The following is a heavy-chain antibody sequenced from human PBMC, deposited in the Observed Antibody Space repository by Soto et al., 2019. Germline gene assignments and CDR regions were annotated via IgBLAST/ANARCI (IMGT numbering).Heavy chain of an antibody. CDR1: GYTFTSYD. D-gene: IGHD6-6*01. J-gene: IGHJ5*02. CDR3: ARGPFLGSSEYNWFDP. CDR2: MNPNSGNT. V-gene: IGHV1-8*01. Sequence: QVQLVQSGAEVKKPGASVKVSCKASGYTFTSYDINWVRQATGQGLEWMGWMNPNSGNTGYAQKFQGRVSMTRHTSITTAYMELSSLRYEDTAMYYCARGPFLGSSEYNWFDPWGQGILVTVSS.